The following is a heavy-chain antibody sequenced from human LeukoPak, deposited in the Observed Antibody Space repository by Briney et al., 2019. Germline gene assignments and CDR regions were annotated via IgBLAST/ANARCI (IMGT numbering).Heavy chain of an antibody. V-gene: IGHV3-53*01. J-gene: IGHJ4*02. Sequence: GGSLRLPCAASGFTVSSNYMNWVRQAPGKGLEWVSVIYGGGNIYYADSVKGRFTTSRDNSKNTLYLQMNSLRAEDTAVYYCARGAGYNYPYYFDYWGQGTLVTVSS. D-gene: IGHD5-24*01. CDR3: ARGAGYNYPYYFDY. CDR2: IYGGGNI. CDR1: GFTVSSNY.